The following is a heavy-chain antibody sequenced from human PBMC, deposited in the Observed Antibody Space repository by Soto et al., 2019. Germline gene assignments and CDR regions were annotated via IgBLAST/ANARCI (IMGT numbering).Heavy chain of an antibody. V-gene: IGHV4-31*03. J-gene: IGHJ6*02. CDR1: GGSINSGGHY. D-gene: IGHD5-18*01. CDR2: IYKTGST. Sequence: SETLSLTCSVSGGSINSGGHYWSWIRQHPGKGLEWIGHIYKTGSTDFNPSLKDRLTISIDTSKNQFSLSLRSVTDADTAVYYCARNRIQFSVDVWGQGTTVTVSS. CDR3: ARNRIQFSVDV.